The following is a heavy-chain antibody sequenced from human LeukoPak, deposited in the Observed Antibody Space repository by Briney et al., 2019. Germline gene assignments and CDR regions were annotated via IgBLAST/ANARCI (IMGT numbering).Heavy chain of an antibody. CDR1: GYTFTSYD. CDR2: MNPNSGNT. V-gene: IGHV1-8*03. J-gene: IGHJ4*02. Sequence: ASVKVSCKASGYTFTSYDINWVRQATGQGLEWLGWMNPNSGNTGYAQKFQGRVTITRNTSISTAYMELSSLRSEDTAVYYCARGLQLADSSPFDYWGQGTLVTVSS. CDR3: ARGLQLADSSPFDY. D-gene: IGHD6-19*01.